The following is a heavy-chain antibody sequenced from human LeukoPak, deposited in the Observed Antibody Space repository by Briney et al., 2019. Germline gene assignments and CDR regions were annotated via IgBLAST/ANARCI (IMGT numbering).Heavy chain of an antibody. Sequence: SETLSLTCTVSGGSISSYYWNWIRQPPGKGLEWIGYTYYSGSTYYNPSLKSRVTISVDTSKNQFSLKLTSVTAADTAVYYCARPYYYDSRIDPWGRGTLVTVSS. V-gene: IGHV4-59*08. D-gene: IGHD3-22*01. CDR1: GGSISSYY. J-gene: IGHJ5*02. CDR2: TYYSGST. CDR3: ARPYYYDSRIDP.